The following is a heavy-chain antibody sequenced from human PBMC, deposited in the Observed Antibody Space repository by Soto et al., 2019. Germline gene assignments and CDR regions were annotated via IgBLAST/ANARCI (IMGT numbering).Heavy chain of an antibody. D-gene: IGHD3-16*02. J-gene: IGHJ4*02. V-gene: IGHV4-59*12. CDR1: GGTISSYD. CDR2: IYYSGST. CDR3: ARAKLDYIWGSYRYTHFDY. Sequence: SETLSLTCTVSGGTISSYDWSWIRQPPGKGLEWIGEIYYSGSTNYNPSLKSRVTISVDTSKNQFSLKLSSVTAADTAVYYCARAKLDYIWGSYRYTHFDYWGQGTLVTVSS.